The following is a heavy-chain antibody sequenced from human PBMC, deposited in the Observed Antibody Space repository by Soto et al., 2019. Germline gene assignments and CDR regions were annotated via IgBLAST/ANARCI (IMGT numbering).Heavy chain of an antibody. Sequence: TLSRTCTVSGGSITTAGYSWSWIRQPPGKALEWIGYVYHTGNAYPKPSLKSRVTISLDRSKNQFSLKMTSVTAADTALYYCASRPFYYYGLDVWGQGTTVTVSS. J-gene: IGHJ6*02. CDR2: VYHTGNA. CDR1: GGSITTAGYS. CDR3: ASRPFYYYGLDV. V-gene: IGHV4-30-2*01.